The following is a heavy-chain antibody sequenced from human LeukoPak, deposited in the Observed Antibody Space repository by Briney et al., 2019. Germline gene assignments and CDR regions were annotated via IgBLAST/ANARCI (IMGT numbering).Heavy chain of an antibody. CDR2: IYHSGST. J-gene: IGHJ5*02. CDR1: GGSISSSNW. Sequence: PSETLSLTCAVSGGSISSSNWWSWVRQPPGKGLEWIGEIYHSGSTNYNPSLKSRVTISVDKSKNQFSLKLSSVTAADTAVYYCAREGVVYYYDSSGYSQTSEVLDPWGQGTLVTVSS. V-gene: IGHV4-4*02. CDR3: AREGVVYYYDSSGYSQTSEVLDP. D-gene: IGHD3-22*01.